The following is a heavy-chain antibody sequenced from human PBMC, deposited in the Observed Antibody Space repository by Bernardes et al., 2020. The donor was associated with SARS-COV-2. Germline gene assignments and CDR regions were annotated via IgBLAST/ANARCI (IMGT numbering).Heavy chain of an antibody. Sequence: ASVKVSCRASGYTFTAYYVHWVRQAPGQGLECMAWINPDNGVTDYAPKFQGRISLTRDTSTRTIYMELSGLRSDDTAIYYCARDPTVVGPDNPFDIWGQGTIVTVSS. CDR2: INPDNGVT. CDR1: GYTFTAYY. V-gene: IGHV1-2*02. CDR3: ARDPTVVGPDNPFDI. J-gene: IGHJ3*02.